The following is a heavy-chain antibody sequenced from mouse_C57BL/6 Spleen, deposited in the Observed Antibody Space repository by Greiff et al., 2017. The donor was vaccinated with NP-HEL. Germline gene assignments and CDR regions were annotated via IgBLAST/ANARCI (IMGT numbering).Heavy chain of an antibody. D-gene: IGHD2-5*01. V-gene: IGHV1-55*01. CDR1: GYTFTSYW. J-gene: IGHJ3*01. Sequence: QVQLQQPGAELVKPGASVKMSCKASGYTFTSYWITWVKQRPGQGLEWIGDIYPGSGSTNYNEKFKSKATLTVDTSSSTAYMQLSSLTSEDSAVYYCAREETSYYSILFAYWGQGTLVTVSA. CDR3: AREETSYYSILFAY. CDR2: IYPGSGST.